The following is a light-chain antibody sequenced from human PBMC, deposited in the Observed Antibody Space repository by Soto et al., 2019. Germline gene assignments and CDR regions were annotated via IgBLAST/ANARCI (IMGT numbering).Light chain of an antibody. V-gene: IGLV2-23*02. J-gene: IGLJ2*01. CDR1: SSDVGSYNL. Sequence: QSALTQHASVSGSPGQSITISCTGTSSDVGSYNLVSWYQQHPGKAPKLMIYEVSKRPSGVSNRFSGSKSGNTASLTISGLQDEDEADYYCCSYAGSSTVVFGGGTKLTVL. CDR2: EVS. CDR3: CSYAGSSTVV.